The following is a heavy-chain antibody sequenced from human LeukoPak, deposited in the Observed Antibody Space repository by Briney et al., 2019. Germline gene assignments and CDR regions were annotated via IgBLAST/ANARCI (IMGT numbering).Heavy chain of an antibody. CDR1: GYAFTSYD. J-gene: IGHJ5*02. CDR2: MNPNSGNT. V-gene: IGHV1-8*01. Sequence: GASVKVSCKASGYAFTSYDINWVRQATGQGLEWMGWMNPNSGNTGYAQKFQGRVTMTRNTSISTTYMELSSLRSEDTAVYYCARGRVAGTGWFDPWGQGTLVTVSS. D-gene: IGHD6-19*01. CDR3: ARGRVAGTGWFDP.